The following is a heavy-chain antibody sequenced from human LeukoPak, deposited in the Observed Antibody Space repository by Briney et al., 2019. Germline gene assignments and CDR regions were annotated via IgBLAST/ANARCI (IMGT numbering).Heavy chain of an antibody. D-gene: IGHD3-10*01. CDR2: IYPGDSDT. CDR1: GYSFTSYW. Sequence: GESLKISCKGSGYSFTSYWIGWVRQMPGKGLEWMGIIYPGDSDTRYSPSFQGQVTISADKSISTAYLQWSSLKASDTAMYYCARLTYYYGSGSYYIPSWFDPWGQGTLVTVSS. J-gene: IGHJ5*02. CDR3: ARLTYYYGSGSYYIPSWFDP. V-gene: IGHV5-51*01.